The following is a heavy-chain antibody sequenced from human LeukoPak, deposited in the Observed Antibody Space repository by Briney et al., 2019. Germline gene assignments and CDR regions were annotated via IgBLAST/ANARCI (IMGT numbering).Heavy chain of an antibody. CDR1: GGSISSSSYY. V-gene: IGHV4-39*01. CDR3: ARLKAVAGFFDY. Sequence: SETLSLTCTVSGGSISSSSYYWGWIRQLPGKGLEWIGSIYYSGSTYYNPSLKSRVTISVDTSKNQFSLKLSSVTAADTAVYYCARLKAVAGFFDYWGQGTLVTVSS. D-gene: IGHD6-19*01. J-gene: IGHJ4*02. CDR2: IYYSGST.